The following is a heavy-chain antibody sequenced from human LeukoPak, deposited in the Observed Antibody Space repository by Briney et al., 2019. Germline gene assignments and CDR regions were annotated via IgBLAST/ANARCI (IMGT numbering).Heavy chain of an antibody. Sequence: GGSLRLSCAASGFTFDAYWMSWVRQAPGKGLEWVANIKQDGSEKYYVESVKGRFTIYRDNAKNSLYLQMNSLRADDTAVYYCARDPLTQNDYWGQGTLVAVSS. CDR3: ARDPLTQNDY. V-gene: IGHV3-7*01. CDR2: IKQDGSEK. D-gene: IGHD1-14*01. CDR1: GFTFDAYW. J-gene: IGHJ4*02.